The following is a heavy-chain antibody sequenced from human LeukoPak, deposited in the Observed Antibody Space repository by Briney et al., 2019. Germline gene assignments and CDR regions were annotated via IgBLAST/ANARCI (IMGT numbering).Heavy chain of an antibody. CDR1: GDSLSSVTDY. CDR2: GDYSGGT. V-gene: IGHV4-39*07. Sequence: SETLSLTCTVSGDSLSSVTDYWAWIRQPPGNGLEWIARGDYSGGTYYNPSLESRVAISADMSKNQFSLKLTSVTGADTAVYYCAGERGEEYSSGWYKRNYFDNWGQGIRVTVSS. J-gene: IGHJ4*02. D-gene: IGHD6-19*01. CDR3: AGERGEEYSSGWYKRNYFDN.